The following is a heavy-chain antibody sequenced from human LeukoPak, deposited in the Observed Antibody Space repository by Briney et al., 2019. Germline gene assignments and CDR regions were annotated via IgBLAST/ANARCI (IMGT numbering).Heavy chain of an antibody. D-gene: IGHD2-15*01. V-gene: IGHV4-59*01. Sequence: SETLSLTCTVSGRSISSYYWSWIRQPPGKGLEWIGYIYYSGSTNYNPCLKSRVTISVDTSKNQFSLKLSSVTAADTAVYYCAGEESPPSCSGGSCYSLQYFQHWGQGTLVTVSS. J-gene: IGHJ1*01. CDR1: GRSISSYY. CDR2: IYYSGST. CDR3: AGEESPPSCSGGSCYSLQYFQH.